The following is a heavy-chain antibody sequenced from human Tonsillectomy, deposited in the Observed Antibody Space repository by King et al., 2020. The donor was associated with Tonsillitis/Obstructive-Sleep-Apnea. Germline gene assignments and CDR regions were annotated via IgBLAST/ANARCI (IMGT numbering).Heavy chain of an antibody. Sequence: VQLVQSGAEVKKPGASVKVSCKTSGYTFTSYGINWVRQVPGQGLEWMGWISAYNGNTNYAQKLQGRVTMTTDTSTRIAYMELRSLRSDDTAVYYCARGALELDYYYLDVWGQGTTVTVSS. V-gene: IGHV1-18*01. CDR2: ISAYNGNT. D-gene: IGHD1-7*01. J-gene: IGHJ6*03. CDR1: GYTFTSYG. CDR3: ARGALELDYYYLDV.